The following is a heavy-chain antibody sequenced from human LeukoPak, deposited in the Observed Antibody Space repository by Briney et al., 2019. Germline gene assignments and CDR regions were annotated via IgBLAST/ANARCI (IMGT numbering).Heavy chain of an antibody. J-gene: IGHJ4*02. CDR3: AKDSGAGGNY. CDR2: ISGSGGST. Sequence: GGSLRLSCAASGFTFSSYAMSWVRQAPGTGLEWVSAISGSGGSTNYADSVKGRFTISRDNSKNTLYLQMNSLRAEDTAVYDCAKDSGAGGNYWGQGTLVTVSS. D-gene: IGHD1-14*01. V-gene: IGHV3-23*01. CDR1: GFTFSSYA.